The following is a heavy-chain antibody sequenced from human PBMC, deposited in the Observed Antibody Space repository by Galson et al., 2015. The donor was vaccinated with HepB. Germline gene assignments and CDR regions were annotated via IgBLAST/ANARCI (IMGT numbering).Heavy chain of an antibody. Sequence: ETLSLTCTVSGGSISSSSYYWGWIRQPPGKGLEWIGSIYYSGSTNYNPSLKSRVTISVDTSKNQFSLKLSSVTAADTAVYYCARRTLLSRAYYGMDVWGQGTTVTVSS. J-gene: IGHJ6*02. CDR2: IYYSGST. V-gene: IGHV4-39*07. CDR1: GGSISSSSYY. CDR3: ARRTLLSRAYYGMDV. D-gene: IGHD1-14*01.